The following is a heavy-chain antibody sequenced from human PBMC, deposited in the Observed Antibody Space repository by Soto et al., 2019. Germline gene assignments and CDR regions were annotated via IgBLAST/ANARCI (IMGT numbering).Heavy chain of an antibody. Sequence: QVQLVQSGAEVKKPGSSVKVSCKASGGTFSSYAISWVRQAPGQGLEWMGGIIPIFGTANYAQKFQGRVTITADESTSTAYRELSSLRSEDTAVYYCARRRITIFGVYYYYYGMDVWGQGTTVTVSS. J-gene: IGHJ6*02. CDR1: GGTFSSYA. CDR2: IIPIFGTA. V-gene: IGHV1-69*01. D-gene: IGHD3-3*01. CDR3: ARRRITIFGVYYYYYGMDV.